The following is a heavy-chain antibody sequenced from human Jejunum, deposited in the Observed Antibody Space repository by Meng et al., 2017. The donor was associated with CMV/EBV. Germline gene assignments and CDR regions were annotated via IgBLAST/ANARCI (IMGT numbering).Heavy chain of an antibody. V-gene: IGHV3-64*02. CDR2: ISGNGADT. J-gene: IGHJ4*02. Sequence: ASCFTFSSYPMHWVRQAPGKGLECVSVISGNGADTYYIDSVKGRFTISRDNSKNTLSLQMGSLRAEDTAVYYCAREVKEGGSFDYWGQGTLVTVSS. D-gene: IGHD1-26*01. CDR3: AREVKEGGSFDY. CDR1: CFTFSSYP.